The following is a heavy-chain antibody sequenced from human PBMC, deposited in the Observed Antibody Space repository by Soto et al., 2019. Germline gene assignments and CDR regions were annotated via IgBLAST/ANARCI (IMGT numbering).Heavy chain of an antibody. J-gene: IGHJ6*02. CDR3: AKERELGAAAHDYYYGMDV. Sequence: QVQLVESGGGVVQPGRSLRLSCAASGFTFSSYGMHWVRQAPGKGLEWVAVISYDGSNKYYADSVKGRFTISRDNSKNTLYLQMNRLRAEDTAVYYCAKERELGAAAHDYYYGMDVWGQGTTVTVSS. D-gene: IGHD6-13*01. CDR2: ISYDGSNK. CDR1: GFTFSSYG. V-gene: IGHV3-30*18.